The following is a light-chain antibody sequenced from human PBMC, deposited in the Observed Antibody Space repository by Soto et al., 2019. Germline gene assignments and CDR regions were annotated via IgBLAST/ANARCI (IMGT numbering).Light chain of an antibody. Sequence: EIVLTQSPGTLSLSPGERATLSCRASQSVSNNYLAWYQQKPGQAPRLLIYGASTRATGTPARFSGSGSGTDFTLTISSLEPEDFAVYYCQQRGNRPPWTFGQGTKVDIK. CDR2: GAS. CDR3: QQRGNRPPWT. V-gene: IGKV3D-20*02. J-gene: IGKJ1*01. CDR1: QSVSNNY.